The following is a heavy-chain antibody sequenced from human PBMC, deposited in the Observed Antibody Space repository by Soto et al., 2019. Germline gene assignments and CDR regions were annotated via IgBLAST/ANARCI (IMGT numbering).Heavy chain of an antibody. J-gene: IGHJ6*02. CDR1: GFTFSSYA. Sequence: EVQLLESGGGLVQPGGSLRLSCAASGFTFSSYAMSWVRQAPGKGLEWVSAISGSGGSTYYADSVKGRFTISRDNSKNTLYLQMNSLRAEDTAVYYCAKDLGRLWFGELSLGYYYYYGMDVWGQGTTVTVSS. V-gene: IGHV3-23*01. D-gene: IGHD3-10*01. CDR3: AKDLGRLWFGELSLGYYYYYGMDV. CDR2: ISGSGGST.